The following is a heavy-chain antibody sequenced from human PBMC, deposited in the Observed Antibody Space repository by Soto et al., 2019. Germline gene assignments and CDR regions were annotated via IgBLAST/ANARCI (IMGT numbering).Heavy chain of an antibody. J-gene: IGHJ4*02. D-gene: IGHD3-16*01. CDR1: GFNFIRKY. V-gene: IGHV3-53*01. Sequence: EVQLVESGGGLIQPGGSLRLSCAASGFNFIRKYMIWVRQAPGKGLEWVSILYSGGTTYYADSVKGRFTISRDPSENSLNLPMNRRRAEDTAVYYCARGLYVWGSFYFDFWGQGTLVTVSS. CDR2: LYSGGTT. CDR3: ARGLYVWGSFYFDF.